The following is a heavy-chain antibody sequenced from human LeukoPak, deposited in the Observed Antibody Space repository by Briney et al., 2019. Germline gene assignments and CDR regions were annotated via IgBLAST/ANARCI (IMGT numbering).Heavy chain of an antibody. CDR2: IYYSGST. V-gene: IGHV4-59*01. D-gene: IGHD1-1*01. Sequence: PSETLSLTCAVYGGSFSGYYWSWIRQPPGKGLEWIGYIYYSGSTNYNPSLKSRVTISVDTSKNQFSLKLSSVTAADTAVYYCARLKLDLKRGFDYWGQGTLVTVSS. CDR1: GGSFSGYY. J-gene: IGHJ4*02. CDR3: ARLKLDLKRGFDY.